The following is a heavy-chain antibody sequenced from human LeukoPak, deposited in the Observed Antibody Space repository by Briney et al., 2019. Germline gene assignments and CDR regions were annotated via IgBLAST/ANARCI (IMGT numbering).Heavy chain of an antibody. V-gene: IGHV1-2*02. J-gene: IGHJ3*02. CDR2: INPNSGDT. Sequence: ASVKVSCKASGYTFTGYYMHWVRQAPGQGLEWMGWINPNSGDTNYAQKLQGRVTMTTDTSTSTAYMELRSLRSDDTAVYYCARGLQETLGWLKAFSAFDIWGQGTMVTVSS. CDR1: GYTFTGYY. D-gene: IGHD5-24*01. CDR3: ARGLQETLGWLKAFSAFDI.